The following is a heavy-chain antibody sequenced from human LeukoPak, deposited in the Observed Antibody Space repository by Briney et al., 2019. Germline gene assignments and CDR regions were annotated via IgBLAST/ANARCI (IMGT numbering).Heavy chain of an antibody. Sequence: SETLSLTCTVSGGSISSYYWNWIRRPAGKGLEWIGRIYTSGSTNYNPSLKSRVSMSVDTSKNQFSLKLTSMTAADTAIYYCARASEGIGFFDYWGQGILVTVSS. CDR1: GGSISSYY. CDR2: IYTSGST. D-gene: IGHD2-2*03. J-gene: IGHJ4*02. V-gene: IGHV4-4*07. CDR3: ARASEGIGFFDY.